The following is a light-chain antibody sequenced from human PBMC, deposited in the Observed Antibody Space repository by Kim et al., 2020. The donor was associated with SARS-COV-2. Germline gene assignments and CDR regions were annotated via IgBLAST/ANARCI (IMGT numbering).Light chain of an antibody. CDR3: AAWDDSLSGPV. Sequence: GQTVPISCSGSSSNIGTKYVYWYQQLPRTAPKLLIYTNSQRPSGVPDRFSGSKSGTSASLAISGLRSEDEADYYCAAWDDSLSGPVFGGGTQLTVL. J-gene: IGLJ3*02. CDR1: SSNIGTKY. V-gene: IGLV1-47*01. CDR2: TNS.